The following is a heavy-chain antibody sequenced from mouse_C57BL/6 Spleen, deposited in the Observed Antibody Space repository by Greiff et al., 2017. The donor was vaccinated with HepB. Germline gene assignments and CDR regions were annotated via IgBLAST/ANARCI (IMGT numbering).Heavy chain of an antibody. CDR2: IYPGSGST. Sequence: VKLQQPGAELVKPGASVKMSCKASGYTFTSYWITWVKQRPGQGLEWIGDIYPGSGSTNYNEKFKSKATLTVDTSSSTAYMQLSSLTSEDSAVYYCAREGYDQPTNYFDYWGQGTTLTVSS. V-gene: IGHV1-55*01. CDR1: GYTFTSYW. D-gene: IGHD2-3*01. J-gene: IGHJ2*01. CDR3: AREGYDQPTNYFDY.